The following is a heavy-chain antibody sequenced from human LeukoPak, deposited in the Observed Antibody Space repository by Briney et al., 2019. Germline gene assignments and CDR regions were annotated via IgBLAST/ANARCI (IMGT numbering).Heavy chain of an antibody. J-gene: IGHJ4*02. CDR1: GFTFSSYA. CDR3: ARQGSTQYYFDY. V-gene: IGHV3-64*01. CDR2: ISSNGGST. D-gene: IGHD2-15*01. Sequence: PGGSLRLSCAASGFTFSSYAMHWVRQAPGKGLEYVSAISSNGGSTYYANSVKGRFTISRDNSKNTLYLQMGSLRAEDMAVYYCARQGSTQYYFDYWGQGTLVTVSS.